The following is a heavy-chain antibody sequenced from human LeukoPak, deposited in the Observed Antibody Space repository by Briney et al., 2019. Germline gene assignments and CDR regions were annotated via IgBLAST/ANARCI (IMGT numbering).Heavy chain of an antibody. CDR1: GFTFSAYS. D-gene: IGHD1-1*01. CDR3: AKRGRYYFDQ. J-gene: IGHJ4*02. CDR2: ITTSSNYI. V-gene: IGHV3-21*01. Sequence: GGSLRLSCAASGFTFSAYSMNWVRQAPGKGLEWVSSITTSSNYIKYADSVKDRFTISRDNAKNSLYLQMNSLRAEDTALYYCAKRGRYYFDQWGQGTLVTVSS.